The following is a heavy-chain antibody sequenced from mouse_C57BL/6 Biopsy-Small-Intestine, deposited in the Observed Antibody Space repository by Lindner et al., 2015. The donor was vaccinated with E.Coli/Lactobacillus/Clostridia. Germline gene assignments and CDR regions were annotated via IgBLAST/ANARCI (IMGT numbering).Heavy chain of an antibody. J-gene: IGHJ4*01. CDR3: AGVGQPLVMNWFDP. CDR1: GYTFTSYG. CDR2: INTYNGNT. V-gene: IGHV1-14*01. Sequence: SVKVSCKTSGYTFTSYGLSWLRQAPRQGLEWMGWINTYNGNTNYARKFQGRLTMTTDTSTTTAYMELKGLRSDDTAVYYCAGVGQPLVMNWFDPWGQGTLVTVSS. D-gene: IGHD2-1*01.